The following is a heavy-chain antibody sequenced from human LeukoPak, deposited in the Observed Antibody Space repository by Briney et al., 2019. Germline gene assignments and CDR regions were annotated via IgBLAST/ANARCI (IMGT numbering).Heavy chain of an antibody. CDR3: ATGASKVTTDFANY. Sequence: GDSLKISCKCSGYLFTNYWIGWVRQMPGKGLEWMGGIDPSDSYTKYSPSLEGHVTISVDKSIPTAFLQWNSLKASDSAMYYCATGASKVTTDFANYWGQGTQVAVSS. CDR1: GYLFTNYW. V-gene: IGHV5-10-1*01. CDR2: IDPSDSYT. D-gene: IGHD4-17*01. J-gene: IGHJ4*02.